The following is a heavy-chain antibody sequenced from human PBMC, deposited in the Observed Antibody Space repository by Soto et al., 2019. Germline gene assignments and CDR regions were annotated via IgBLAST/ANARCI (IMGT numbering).Heavy chain of an antibody. Sequence: SETLSLTCTVSGGSISSGGYYWSWIRQHPGKGLEWIGYIYYSGSTYYNPSLKSRVTISVDTSKNQFSLKLSSVTAADTAVYYCARAIFGVVPFDPWGQGTLVTVSS. V-gene: IGHV4-31*03. CDR3: ARAIFGVVPFDP. CDR1: GGSISSGGYY. D-gene: IGHD3-3*01. J-gene: IGHJ5*02. CDR2: IYYSGST.